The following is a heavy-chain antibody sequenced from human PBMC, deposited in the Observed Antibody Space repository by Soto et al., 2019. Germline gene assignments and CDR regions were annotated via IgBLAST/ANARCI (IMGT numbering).Heavy chain of an antibody. D-gene: IGHD4-17*01. V-gene: IGHV1-18*01. Sequence: AASVKVSCKASGYTFTSYGISWVRQAPGQGLEWMGWISAYNGNTNYAQKLQGRVTMTTDTSTSTAYMELRSLRSDDTAVYYCARRNDYGDYHSNWFDPWGQGTLVTVSS. J-gene: IGHJ5*02. CDR3: ARRNDYGDYHSNWFDP. CDR2: ISAYNGNT. CDR1: GYTFTSYG.